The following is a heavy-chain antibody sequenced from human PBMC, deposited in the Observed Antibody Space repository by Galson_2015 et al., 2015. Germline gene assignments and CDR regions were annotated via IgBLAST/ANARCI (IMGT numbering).Heavy chain of an antibody. J-gene: IGHJ4*02. CDR1: GYSFPSYW. V-gene: IGHV5-51*01. D-gene: IGHD3/OR15-3a*01. Sequence: QSGAEVKKPGESLKISCPGSGYSFPSYWIAWVRQMPGKGLEWMGIIYPGDSDIRYSPSFQGQVTISADNSIGTAYLQWSSLKASDTAMYYCARRTVGKYYYDYWGQGTLVTVSS. CDR3: ARRTVGKYYYDY. CDR2: IYPGDSDI.